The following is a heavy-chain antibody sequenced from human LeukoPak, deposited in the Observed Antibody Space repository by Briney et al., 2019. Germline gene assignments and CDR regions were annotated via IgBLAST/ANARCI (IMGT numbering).Heavy chain of an antibody. D-gene: IGHD1-26*01. J-gene: IGHJ4*02. CDR3: AGGRSGELPGY. CDR1: GGSVSSGSYY. V-gene: IGHV4-61*01. CDR2: IYYSGST. Sequence: SETLSLTCTVSGGSVSSGSYYWSWIRQPPGKGLEWIGYIYYSGSTNYNPSLKSRVTISVDTSKNQFSLKLSSVTAADTGVYYWAGGRSGELPGYWGQGTLVTVSS.